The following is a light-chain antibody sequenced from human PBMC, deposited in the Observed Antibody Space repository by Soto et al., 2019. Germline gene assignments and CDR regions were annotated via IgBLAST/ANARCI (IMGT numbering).Light chain of an antibody. V-gene: IGKV1-17*01. CDR1: QAIRND. Sequence: DIQMTQSPSSLYASVGDRVTITCRASQAIRNDLAWYQQKPGKAPKLLIYAASNLLSGVPSRFSGSGSGTEFTPTISSLQAEDFATYYCLQHNDYPYTFGQGTKVQIK. J-gene: IGKJ2*01. CDR2: AAS. CDR3: LQHNDYPYT.